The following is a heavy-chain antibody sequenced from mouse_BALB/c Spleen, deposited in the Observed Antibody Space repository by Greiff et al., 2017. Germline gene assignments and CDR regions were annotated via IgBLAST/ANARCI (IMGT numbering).Heavy chain of an antibody. J-gene: IGHJ3*01. V-gene: IGHV5-12-2*01. CDR1: GFTFSSYT. D-gene: IGHD1-1*01. CDR2: ISNGGGST. CDR3: AGREDISYYSSGPSGIAY. Sequence: EVQVVESGGGLVQPGGSLKLSCAASGFTFSSYTMSWVRQTPEKRLEWVAYISNGGGSTYYPDTVKGRFTISRDNAKNTLYLQMSSLKSEDTAMYYGAGREDISYYSSGPSGIAYWGQGTLVTVSA.